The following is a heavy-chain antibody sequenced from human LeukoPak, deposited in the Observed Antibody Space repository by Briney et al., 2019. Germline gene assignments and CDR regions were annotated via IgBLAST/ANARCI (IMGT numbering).Heavy chain of an antibody. J-gene: IGHJ4*02. V-gene: IGHV1-2*02. CDR3: ARVVYYYDSSGYLDY. Sequence: ASVKVSCKASGYTFTGYYMHWVRPAPGQGLEWMGWINPNSGGTNYAQKFQGRVTMTRDTSISTAYMELSRLRSDDTAVYYCARVVYYYDSSGYLDYWGQGTLVTVSS. D-gene: IGHD3-22*01. CDR2: INPNSGGT. CDR1: GYTFTGYY.